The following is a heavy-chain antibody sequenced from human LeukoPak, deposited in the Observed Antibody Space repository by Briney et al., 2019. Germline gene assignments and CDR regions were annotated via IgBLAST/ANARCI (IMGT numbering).Heavy chain of an antibody. CDR2: IYYSGTT. J-gene: IGHJ3*01. CDR3: AREYSGSSGRRAFDV. V-gene: IGHV4-59*08. Sequence: KASETLSLPCTVSGGSISSYYWSWLRQPPGKGLEWICYIYYSGTTNYNPSLKSRVTISVDTSKNQFSLKLSSVTAADTAVYYCAREYSGSSGRRAFDVWGQGTMVTVSS. CDR1: GGSISSYY. D-gene: IGHD6-6*01.